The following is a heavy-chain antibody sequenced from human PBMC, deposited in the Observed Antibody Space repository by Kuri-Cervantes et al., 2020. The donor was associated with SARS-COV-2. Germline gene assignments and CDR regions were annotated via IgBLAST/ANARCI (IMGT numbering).Heavy chain of an antibody. CDR2: IIPIFDTA. J-gene: IGHJ3*02. Sequence: SVKVSCKASGYTFTSYDISWVRQAPGQGLEWMGGIIPIFDTANYAQKFQGRVSITADKSTSTAYMELSSLRSEDTAVYYCARDRGMRILDAFDIWGQGTMVTVSS. CDR1: GYTFTSYD. CDR3: ARDRGMRILDAFDI. V-gene: IGHV1-69*06. D-gene: IGHD1-14*01.